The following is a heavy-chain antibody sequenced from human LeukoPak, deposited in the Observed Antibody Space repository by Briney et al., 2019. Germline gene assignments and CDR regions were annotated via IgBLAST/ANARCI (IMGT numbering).Heavy chain of an antibody. CDR2: IYSGGST. D-gene: IGHD6-13*01. CDR1: GFTFSNYW. CDR3: ARVEGTGYSSSWYARWFDP. V-gene: IGHV3-66*01. Sequence: SGGSLRLSCAASGFTFSNYWMHWVRQAPGKGLEWVSVIYSGGSTYYADSVKGRFTISRDNSKNTLYLQMNSLRAEDTAVYYCARVEGTGYSSSWYARWFDPWGQGTLVTVSS. J-gene: IGHJ5*02.